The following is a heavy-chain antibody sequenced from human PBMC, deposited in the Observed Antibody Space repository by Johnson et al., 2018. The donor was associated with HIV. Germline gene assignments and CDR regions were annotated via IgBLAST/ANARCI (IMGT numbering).Heavy chain of an antibody. CDR3: ARERRAGVKGAFDI. Sequence: QVQLVESGGGVVPPGRSLRLSCAASGFTFSSYAMHWVRQAPGKGLEWVAVISYDGSNKYYADSVKGRFTISRDNSKNMVYLQMNSLRPEDTAVYYCARERRAGVKGAFDIWGQGTMVTVSS. CDR2: ISYDGSNK. J-gene: IGHJ3*02. D-gene: IGHD2-21*01. V-gene: IGHV3-30*14. CDR1: GFTFSSYA.